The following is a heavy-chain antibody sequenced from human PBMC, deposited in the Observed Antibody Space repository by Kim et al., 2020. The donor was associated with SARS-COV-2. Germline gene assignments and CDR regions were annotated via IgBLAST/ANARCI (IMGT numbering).Heavy chain of an antibody. V-gene: IGHV1-46*01. Sequence: ASVKVSCKASENTFTNDYMHWVRQAPGQGLEWMGIIDPSGDSTTYTQKFQGRITMTRDTSTSTVYMELSSLRSEYTAVYYCASHTSVRGRYYSAYWGQGTLVTVSS. D-gene: IGHD1-26*01. J-gene: IGHJ4*02. CDR3: ASHTSVRGRYYSAY. CDR2: IDPSGDST. CDR1: ENTFTNDY.